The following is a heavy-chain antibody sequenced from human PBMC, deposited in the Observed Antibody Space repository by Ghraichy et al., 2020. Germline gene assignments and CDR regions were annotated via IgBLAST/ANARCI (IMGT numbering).Heavy chain of an antibody. Sequence: SETLSLTCTVSGGSISSYYWSWIRQPPGKGLEWIGYIYYSGSTNYNPSLKSRVTISVDTSKNQFSLKLSSVTAADTAVYYCARAGIVGLYAFDIWGQGTMVTVSS. CDR3: ARAGIVGLYAFDI. CDR2: IYYSGST. D-gene: IGHD1-26*01. CDR1: GGSISSYY. V-gene: IGHV4-59*01. J-gene: IGHJ3*02.